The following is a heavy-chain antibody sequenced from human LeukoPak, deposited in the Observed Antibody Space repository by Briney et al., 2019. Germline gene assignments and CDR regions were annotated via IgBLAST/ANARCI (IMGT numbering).Heavy chain of an antibody. Sequence: GGSLRLSCAASGFTFSNYAMHWVRQAPGKGLEWVAIIWYDGSNKYYGVSVKGRFTISRDNSKNTLYLQLNSLRAEDTAVYYCARDSQYYYDSSLDFWGQGTLVTVSP. CDR1: GFTFSNYA. V-gene: IGHV3-33*01. D-gene: IGHD3-22*01. CDR2: IWYDGSNK. J-gene: IGHJ4*02. CDR3: ARDSQYYYDSSLDF.